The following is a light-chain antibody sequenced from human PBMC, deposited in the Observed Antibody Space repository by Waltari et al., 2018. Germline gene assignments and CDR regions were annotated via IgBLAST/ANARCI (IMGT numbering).Light chain of an antibody. V-gene: IGKV3-11*01. CDR2: DTF. CDR3: LHRSNWPPLFT. Sequence: EIVLTQSPVTLSLSPGERATPPCRASQSVSRYLAWYQQKPGQAPRLLIYDTFSRASGIPARFSGSGSGTDFTLTISSLEPEDFAVYYCLHRSNWPPLFTFGPGTKVDIK. CDR1: QSVSRY. J-gene: IGKJ3*01.